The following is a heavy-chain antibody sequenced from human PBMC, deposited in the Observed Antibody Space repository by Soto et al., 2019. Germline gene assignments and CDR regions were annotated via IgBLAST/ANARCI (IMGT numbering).Heavy chain of an antibody. J-gene: IGHJ6*02. CDR1: GGTFSSYA. D-gene: IGHD6-13*01. CDR2: IVPLFRTT. CDR3: ARGGYSSTWSNLLDRSGLDV. Sequence: QVQLVQSGAEAKKPGSSVKVSCKTSGGTFSSYAISWVRQAPGQGLEWMGVIVPLFRTTNYAQKIQGRVTITADTYTYTVYMELSGLRSGDTAVYYCARGGYSSTWSNLLDRSGLDVWGQGTTVTVSS. V-gene: IGHV1-69*06.